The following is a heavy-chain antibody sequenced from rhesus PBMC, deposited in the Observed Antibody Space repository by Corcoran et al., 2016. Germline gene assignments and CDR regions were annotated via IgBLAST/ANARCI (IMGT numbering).Heavy chain of an antibody. J-gene: IGHJ4*01. Sequence: QVQLQESGPGLVKPSETLSLTCTVSGGSISDSYYWNWIRQPPGKGLEWMGRIYGNGGSTSYNPSLKSRVTNSKNTSKNQFSLKLSSVTAADTAVYYCAVSDYWNDDYFDYWGQGVLVTVSS. V-gene: IGHV4-143*01. CDR3: AVSDYWNDDYFDY. D-gene: IGHD1-7*02. CDR1: GGSISDSYY. CDR2: IYGNGGST.